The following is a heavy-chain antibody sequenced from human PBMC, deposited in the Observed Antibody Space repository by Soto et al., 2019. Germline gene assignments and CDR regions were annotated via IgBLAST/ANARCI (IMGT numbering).Heavy chain of an antibody. CDR2: TYYRSRWYN. V-gene: IGHV6-1*01. Sequence: PSQTLSLTCGISGDSVSSNSAAWNWIRLSPSRGLEWLARTYYRSRWYNDYAVSVRSRITVNPDTSKNQFSLQLTSVTPEDTAVYYCSGTTSHHWYYMYGWGKGSTVPVSS. J-gene: IGHJ6*03. CDR3: SGTTSHHWYYMYG. D-gene: IGHD1-7*01. CDR1: GDSVSSNSAA.